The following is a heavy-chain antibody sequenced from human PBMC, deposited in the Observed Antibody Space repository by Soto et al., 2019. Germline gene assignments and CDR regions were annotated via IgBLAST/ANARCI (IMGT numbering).Heavy chain of an antibody. CDR1: GGSISSYY. J-gene: IGHJ4*02. CDR3: ARGRKDSGYEKRLIFDY. Sequence: SETLSLTCTVSGGSISSYYWSWIRQPPGKGLEWIGYIYYSGSTNYNPSLKSRVTISVDTSKNQFSLKLSSVTAADTAVYYCARGRKDSGYEKRLIFDYRGQGTLVTVSS. V-gene: IGHV4-59*01. CDR2: IYYSGST. D-gene: IGHD5-12*01.